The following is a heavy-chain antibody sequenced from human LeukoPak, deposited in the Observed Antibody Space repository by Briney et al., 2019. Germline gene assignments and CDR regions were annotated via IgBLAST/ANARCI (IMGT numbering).Heavy chain of an antibody. D-gene: IGHD6-19*01. CDR2: INPNSGGT. CDR1: GYSFTGYY. CDR3: VLEVLSSGWVS. J-gene: IGHJ5*02. V-gene: IGHV1-2*06. Sequence: GASVKVSCKASGYSFTGYYMHWVRQAPGQGRGWMGRINPNSGGTNYVQKFQGRVTMTRDSSISTAYMELSRLRSDDTAVYYCVLEVLSSGWVSWGQGTLVTVSS.